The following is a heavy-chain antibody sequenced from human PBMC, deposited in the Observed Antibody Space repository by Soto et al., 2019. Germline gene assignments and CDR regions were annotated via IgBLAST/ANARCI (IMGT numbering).Heavy chain of an antibody. CDR2: IYHSGST. D-gene: IGHD3-16*01. CDR1: GGSISSSSYY. CDR3: ARQTGGFGYYLDS. J-gene: IGHJ4*02. V-gene: IGHV4-39*01. Sequence: HLQLQESGPGLVKPSETLSLTCTVSGGSISSSSYYWGWIRQPPGKDLEWIGAIYHSGSTYYHPSRQRRATLSVETPQNPYSLRMTSLSAADTAVYICARQTGGFGYYLDSWGKEPLVTVSS.